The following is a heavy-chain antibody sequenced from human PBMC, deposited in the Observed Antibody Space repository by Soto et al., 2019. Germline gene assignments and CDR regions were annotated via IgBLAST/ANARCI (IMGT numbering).Heavy chain of an antibody. J-gene: IGHJ4*02. V-gene: IGHV3-48*01. Sequence: PGESLKISCAASGFTFSSYSMNWVRQAPGKGLEWVSYISPSSATINYADSLRGRFTISRDNAKNSLYLQMNSLRVEDTAVYFCARSFGGAYDYWGQGPLVTVSS. CDR3: ARSFGGAYDY. D-gene: IGHD3-16*01. CDR1: GFTFSSYS. CDR2: ISPSSATI.